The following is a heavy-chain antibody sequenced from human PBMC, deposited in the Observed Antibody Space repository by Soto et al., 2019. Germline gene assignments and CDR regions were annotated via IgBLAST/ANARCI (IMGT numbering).Heavy chain of an antibody. J-gene: IGHJ3*01. CDR2: IHSDGTST. V-gene: IGHV3-74*01. D-gene: IGHD3-10*01. Sequence: EVQLVESGGGLVQPGESLRLSCAASGFTFDYYWMHWVRQAPGKGLVWVSRIHSDGTSTTYADSVKGRFTISRDNAKNTLSLLMNSLRAEDTAVYYCASGDRGAFDLWGQATVVTVSS. CDR3: ASGDRGAFDL. CDR1: GFTFDYYW.